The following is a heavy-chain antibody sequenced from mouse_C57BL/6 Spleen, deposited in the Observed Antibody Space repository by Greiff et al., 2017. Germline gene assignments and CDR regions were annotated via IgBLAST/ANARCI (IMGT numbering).Heavy chain of an antibody. V-gene: IGHV5-4*01. J-gene: IGHJ3*01. D-gene: IGHD3-2*02. Sequence: EVKLVESGGGLVKPGGSLKLSCAASGFTFSSYAMSWVRQTPDKRLEWVAPISDGGSYTYYPDNVKGRFTLSRDNAKNNLSLQMSHLKSEDTAMYYCARDSSGCSFAYWGQGTLVTVSA. CDR2: ISDGGSYT. CDR3: ARDSSGCSFAY. CDR1: GFTFSSYA.